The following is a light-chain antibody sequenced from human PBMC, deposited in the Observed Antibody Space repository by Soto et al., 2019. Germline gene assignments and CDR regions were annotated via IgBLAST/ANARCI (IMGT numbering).Light chain of an antibody. Sequence: QSALTQPASVSGSPGQSITISCTGTSSDVGGYNYVSRYQQHPGKAPKLMIYEGSNRPSGVSNRFSGSKSGKTASLTISGLQAEDEADYYCSSYTSSSTYVFGTGTKLTVL. J-gene: IGLJ1*01. CDR3: SSYTSSSTYV. CDR2: EGS. CDR1: SSDVGGYNY. V-gene: IGLV2-14*01.